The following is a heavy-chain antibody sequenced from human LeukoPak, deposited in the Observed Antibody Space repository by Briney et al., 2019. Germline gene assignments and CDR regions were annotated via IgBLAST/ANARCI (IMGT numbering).Heavy chain of an antibody. CDR1: GYTFTKYW. J-gene: IGHJ3*02. V-gene: IGHV5-51*01. CDR3: ATSQRVVTRGIFDI. CDR2: IYPGDSDT. Sequence: GESLKISCEGSGYTFTKYWIGWVRQMPGKGLEWMGIIYPGDSDTRYSPPFQGQVTISVDRSISTAYLQWSSLKASDTAMYYCATSQRVVTRGIFDIWGQGTMVTVSS. D-gene: IGHD2-21*02.